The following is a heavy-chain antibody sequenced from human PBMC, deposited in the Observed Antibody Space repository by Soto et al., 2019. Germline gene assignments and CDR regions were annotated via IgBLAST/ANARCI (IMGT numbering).Heavy chain of an antibody. V-gene: IGHV4-39*01. D-gene: IGHD6-19*01. J-gene: IGHJ3*02. CDR3: ARPRAGQQWSHVFDI. Sequence: SETLSLTCTVSGGSISSSSYYWGWIRQPPGKGLEWIGSIYYSGSTYYNPSLKSRVTISVDTSKNQFSLKLSSVTAADTAVYYCARPRAGQQWSHVFDIWGQGTMVIVSS. CDR1: GGSISSSSYY. CDR2: IYYSGST.